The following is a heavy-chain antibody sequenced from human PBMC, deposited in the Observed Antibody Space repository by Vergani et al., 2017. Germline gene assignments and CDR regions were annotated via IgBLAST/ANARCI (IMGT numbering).Heavy chain of an antibody. CDR2: IYTSGST. V-gene: IGHV4-61*02. D-gene: IGHD3-22*01. CDR1: GGSTSSGSYY. CDR3: AGDRYDSSGYYPHLALWFDP. Sequence: QVQLQESGPGLVKPSQTLSLTCTVSGGSTSSGSYYWSWIRQPAGKGLEWIGRIYTSGSTNYNPALKSRVTISVDTSKNQFSLKLSSVTAADTAVYYCAGDRYDSSGYYPHLALWFDPWGQGTLVTVSS. J-gene: IGHJ5*02.